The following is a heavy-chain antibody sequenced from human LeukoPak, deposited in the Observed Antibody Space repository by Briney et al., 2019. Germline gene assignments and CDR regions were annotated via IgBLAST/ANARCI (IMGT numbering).Heavy chain of an antibody. CDR3: AKAVGASRPFDY. CDR2: IRNDGSDK. Sequence: PGGSLRLSCAASGFTFGSSDMHWLRQAPGKELEWVAFIRNDGSDKYYGDSVKGRVTISRDNSKNTLDLQMKSLRGEDTAVYYCAKAVGASRPFDYWGQGTLVTVSS. D-gene: IGHD1-26*01. CDR1: GFTFGSSD. J-gene: IGHJ4*02. V-gene: IGHV3-30*02.